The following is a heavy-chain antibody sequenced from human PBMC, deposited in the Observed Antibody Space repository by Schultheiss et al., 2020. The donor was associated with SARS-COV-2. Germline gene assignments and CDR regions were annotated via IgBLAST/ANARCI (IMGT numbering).Heavy chain of an antibody. J-gene: IGHJ4*02. Sequence: GESLKISCAASGFTFSNAWMSWVRQAPGKGLEWVSAISGSGGSTYYADSVKGRFTISRDNSKNTLYLQMNSLRAEDTAVYYCAKDAKRRITIFGVVKTDWGQGTLVTVSS. CDR2: ISGSGGST. CDR3: AKDAKRRITIFGVVKTD. CDR1: GFTFSNAW. D-gene: IGHD3-3*01. V-gene: IGHV3-23*01.